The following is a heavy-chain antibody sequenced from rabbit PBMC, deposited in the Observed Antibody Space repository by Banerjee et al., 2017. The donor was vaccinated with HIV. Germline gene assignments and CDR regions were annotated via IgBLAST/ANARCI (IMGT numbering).Heavy chain of an antibody. J-gene: IGHJ4*01. CDR1: GFTISSSDY. V-gene: IGHV1S45*01. Sequence: QEQLEESGGGLVQPEGSLTLTCTASGFTISSSDYMCWVRQAPGKGLEWIGCIYGGSSGSTYYASWATGRFTTSKTSSTTVTLQMTSLTAADTATYFCARDGTAYAGYGYAGFNLWGPGTLVTVS. CDR2: IYGGSSGST. D-gene: IGHD6-1*01. CDR3: ARDGTAYAGYGYAGFNL.